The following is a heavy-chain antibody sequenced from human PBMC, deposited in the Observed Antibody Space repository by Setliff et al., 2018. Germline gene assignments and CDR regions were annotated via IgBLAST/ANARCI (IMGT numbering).Heavy chain of an antibody. CDR1: GDTFSSYA. D-gene: IGHD2-15*01. V-gene: IGHV1-69*13. Sequence: SVKVSCKASGDTFSSYAINWVRQAPGQGLEWMGGIIPVLGTVNYAQKFQDRVTITAGVSTSTAYMELSSLRSDDTAVYYCARDGAYCSGGSCYSFDYWGQGTPVTVSS. CDR3: ARDGAYCSGGSCYSFDY. J-gene: IGHJ4*02. CDR2: IIPVLGTV.